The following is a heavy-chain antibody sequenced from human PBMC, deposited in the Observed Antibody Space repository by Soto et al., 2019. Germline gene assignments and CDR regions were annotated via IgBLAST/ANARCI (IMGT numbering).Heavy chain of an antibody. J-gene: IGHJ6*02. CDR2: IIPIFGTA. Sequence: QVQLVQSGAEVKKPGSSVKVSCKASGGTFSSYAISWVRQAPGQGLEWMGGIIPIFGTANYAQKFQGRVTITADESTSTAYMELSSLRSEDTAVCYCASPVVSAIPIYYYYGMDVWGQGTTVTVSS. CDR3: ASPVVSAIPIYYYYGMDV. D-gene: IGHD2-8*02. CDR1: GGTFSSYA. V-gene: IGHV1-69*01.